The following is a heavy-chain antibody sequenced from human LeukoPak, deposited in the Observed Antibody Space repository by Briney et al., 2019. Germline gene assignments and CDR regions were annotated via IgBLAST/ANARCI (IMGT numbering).Heavy chain of an antibody. CDR2: ITTSGGNT. Sequence: PWGSLRLSCAASGLTFSSHSMTWVRQAPGKGLEWVSSITTSGGNTYYAESVKGRFAISKDNSKNTLSLQMSSLRVEDTAVYYCAIDLPGVVWFGKWGQGTLVSVSS. D-gene: IGHD3-10*01. V-gene: IGHV3-23*01. J-gene: IGHJ4*02. CDR1: GLTFSSHS. CDR3: AIDLPGVVWFGK.